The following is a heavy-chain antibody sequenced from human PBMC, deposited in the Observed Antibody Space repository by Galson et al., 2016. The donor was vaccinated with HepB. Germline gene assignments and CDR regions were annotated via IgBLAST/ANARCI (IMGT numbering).Heavy chain of an antibody. CDR3: ARVFGADYGGIWYSDL. D-gene: IGHD4-23*01. Sequence: SLRLSCAVSGFILTNYWMTWVRQAPGKGLEWVAIIKEGGSEKYYVGSVEGRFTISRDNPKNSVYLQMTSLRAEDTALYYCARVFGADYGGIWYSDLWGRGTLVTGSS. CDR1: GFILTNYW. V-gene: IGHV3-7*01. CDR2: IKEGGSEK. J-gene: IGHJ2*01.